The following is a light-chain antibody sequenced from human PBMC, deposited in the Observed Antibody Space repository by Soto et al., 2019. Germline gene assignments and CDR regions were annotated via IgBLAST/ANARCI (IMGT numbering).Light chain of an antibody. CDR1: QSGSTY. V-gene: IGKV3-11*01. CDR3: QQRSHWPPLT. CDR2: DAS. Sequence: EIVLTQSPATLSMSPGERATLSCRASQSGSTYLAWYQQKPGQAPRLLIFDASNRASGIPSTFSGSGTGTNFALTISQLEPEDFAVYFCQQRSHWPPLTLGGGTKVEIK. J-gene: IGKJ4*01.